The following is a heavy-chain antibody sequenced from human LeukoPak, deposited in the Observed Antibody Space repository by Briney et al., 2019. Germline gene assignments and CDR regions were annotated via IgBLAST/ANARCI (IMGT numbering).Heavy chain of an antibody. J-gene: IGHJ4*02. Sequence: GGSLRLSCAASGFTFSSYSMHWVRQAPGKGLEWVAVIFSNGGDKYYADSVKGRFTISRDISKNTLSLQMNSLRAEDTAVYFCAREGLPPDYFGPGSTFDYWGQGPLVTVSS. V-gene: IGHV3-30*04. CDR2: IFSNGGDK. CDR3: AREGLPPDYFGPGSTFDY. D-gene: IGHD3-10*01. CDR1: GFTFSSYS.